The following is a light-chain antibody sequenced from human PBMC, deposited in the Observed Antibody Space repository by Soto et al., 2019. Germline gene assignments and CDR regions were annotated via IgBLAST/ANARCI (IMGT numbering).Light chain of an antibody. CDR3: QQYDNLPLS. Sequence: DIQMTQSPSSLSASVGDRVTITCQASPDISNYLNWYQQKPGKAPKLLIFDASNLETGVPSRFSGSGSGTDFSFTISSLQPEDIATYYCQQYDNLPLSFGPGTKLDIK. CDR1: PDISNY. V-gene: IGKV1-33*01. CDR2: DAS. J-gene: IGKJ3*01.